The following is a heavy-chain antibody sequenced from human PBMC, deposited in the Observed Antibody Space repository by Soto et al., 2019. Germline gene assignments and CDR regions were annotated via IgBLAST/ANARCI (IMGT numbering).Heavy chain of an antibody. CDR2: IMPVFRTP. CDR1: GGTFRTAA. V-gene: IGHV1-69*12. J-gene: IGHJ6*02. Sequence: QVQLEQSGAEVKKPGSSVKVSCKASGGTFRTAAISWVRQAPGQGLGWMGGIMPVFRTPDYAQKFQGRVTITAYESTNTAYMELSGLRSDDTAVYYCARDNDRPQLGGNYYYILDVWGQGTTITVSS. CDR3: ARDNDRPQLGGNYYYILDV. D-gene: IGHD2-8*01.